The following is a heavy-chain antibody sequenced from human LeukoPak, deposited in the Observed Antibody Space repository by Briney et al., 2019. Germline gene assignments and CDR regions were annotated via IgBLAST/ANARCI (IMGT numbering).Heavy chain of an antibody. D-gene: IGHD3-10*01. V-gene: IGHV4-59*01. CDR2: IYYSGST. CDR1: GGSISSYY. J-gene: IGHJ4*02. CDR3: ARGRFGDFPFDY. Sequence: SETLSLTCTVSGGSISSYYWSWIRQPPGKGLEWIVYIYYSGSTNYNPSLKSRVTISVDTSKNQFSLKLSSVTAADTAVYYCARGRFGDFPFDYWGQGTLVTVSS.